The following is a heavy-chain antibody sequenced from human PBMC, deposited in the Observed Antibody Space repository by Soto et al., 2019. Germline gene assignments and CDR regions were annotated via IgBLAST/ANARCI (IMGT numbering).Heavy chain of an antibody. V-gene: IGHV3-30-3*01. Sequence: QVQLVESGGGVVQPGRSLRLSCAASGFTFSSYAMHWVRQAPGKGLEWLAVISYHGSNEYYADSVKGRFTISRDNSKNTLYLQMNSLRAADTAVYYCARERVEYGEHQHYGMDVWGQGTTVTVPS. D-gene: IGHD3-10*01. J-gene: IGHJ6*02. CDR2: ISYHGSNE. CDR1: GFTFSSYA. CDR3: ARERVEYGEHQHYGMDV.